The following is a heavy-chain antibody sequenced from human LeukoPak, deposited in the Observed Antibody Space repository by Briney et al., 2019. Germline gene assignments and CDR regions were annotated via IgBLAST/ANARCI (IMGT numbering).Heavy chain of an antibody. CDR2: LSSSSSTI. Sequence: GESLRLSCAASGFTFHTYGMNWVRQAPGKWLEWVSYLSSSSSTIDYADSVKGRFTISRDNAKNSLFLQMNSLRAEDTAIYYCARKAKASGFDYWGQGALVTVSS. CDR1: GFTFHTYG. J-gene: IGHJ4*02. D-gene: IGHD3-10*01. CDR3: ARKAKASGFDY. V-gene: IGHV3-48*04.